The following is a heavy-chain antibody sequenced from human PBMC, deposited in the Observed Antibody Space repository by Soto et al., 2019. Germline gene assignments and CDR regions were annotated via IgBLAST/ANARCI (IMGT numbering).Heavy chain of an antibody. CDR3: AKSGSSGWYGWFDP. V-gene: IGHV2-5*01. Sequence: SGPTLVNPTQTLTLTCIFSGSSLRTSGVGVGWIRQPPGKALEWLGFIYWNDDKRYSPSLKSRLTTTKDTSKNQVVLTMTNMDPVDTATYYCAKSGSSGWYGWFDPWGQGTLVTVSS. D-gene: IGHD6-19*01. J-gene: IGHJ5*02. CDR2: IYWNDDK. CDR1: GSSLRTSGVG.